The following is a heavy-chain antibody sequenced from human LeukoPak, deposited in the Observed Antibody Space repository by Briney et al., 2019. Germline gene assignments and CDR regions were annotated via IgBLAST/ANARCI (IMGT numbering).Heavy chain of an antibody. CDR3: AKPRGGDSWAFDF. CDR1: GFTFIGYV. CDR2: ISYDGSNQ. J-gene: IGHJ3*01. D-gene: IGHD2-21*02. Sequence: PGRSLRLSCEASGFTFIGYVMHWVRQAPGKGVEWVAGISYDGSNQYYTDSVKGRFTISRDNSKNTLYLQMNSLRPEDTAVYYCAKPRGGDSWAFDFWGQGTMVTVSS. V-gene: IGHV3-30*18.